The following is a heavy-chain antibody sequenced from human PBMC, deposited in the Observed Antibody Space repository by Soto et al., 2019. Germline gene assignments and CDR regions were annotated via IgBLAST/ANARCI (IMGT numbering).Heavy chain of an antibody. CDR3: ARDRGPNTLDY. CDR1: GFTFSKYW. V-gene: IGHV3-7*01. J-gene: IGHJ4*02. Sequence: VKLVESGGGLVQPGGSLRVSCEDSGFTFSKYWMSWVRQAPGKGLEWVASISQDGTEKHYVDSVKDRFTVSRDNSKNSVYLQMNSLRDDDTAVYFCARDRGPNTLDYWGQGTPVTVSS. CDR2: ISQDGTEK.